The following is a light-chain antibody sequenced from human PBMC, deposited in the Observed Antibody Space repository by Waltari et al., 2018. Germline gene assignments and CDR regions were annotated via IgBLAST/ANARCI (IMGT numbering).Light chain of an antibody. CDR3: QQYNNWPGT. CDR1: QSVNNN. CDR2: GAS. J-gene: IGKJ2*01. Sequence: DIVMTQSPATLSVSPGKRATLSCRASQSVNNNLAWYQQKPGQAPRLLIYGASRATGIPARFSGSGSGTEFTLTISSLQSGDFTVYYCQQYNNWPGTFGQGTKLEIK. V-gene: IGKV3-15*01.